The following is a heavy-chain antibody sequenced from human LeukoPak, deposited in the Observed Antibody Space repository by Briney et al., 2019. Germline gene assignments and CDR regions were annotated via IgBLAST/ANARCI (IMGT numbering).Heavy chain of an antibody. D-gene: IGHD6-13*01. CDR2: INPSGGST. CDR3: ARGLYSSIY. Sequence: ASVEVSCKASGYTFTSSFMHWVRQAPGQGLEWMGVINPSGGSTTYAQKFQGRVTLTRDTSTTTVYMELSSLRSEDTAVYYCARGLYSSIYWGQGTLVTVSS. V-gene: IGHV1-46*01. CDR1: GYTFTSSF. J-gene: IGHJ4*02.